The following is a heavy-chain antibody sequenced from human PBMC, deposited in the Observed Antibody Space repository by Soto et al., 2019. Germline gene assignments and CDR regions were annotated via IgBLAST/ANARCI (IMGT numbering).Heavy chain of an antibody. V-gene: IGHV4-39*01. CDR1: GGSISSSSYY. CDR2: IYYSGST. CDR3: ARQGDDYIWGSYRQHPPYYYYYMDV. D-gene: IGHD3-16*02. J-gene: IGHJ6*03. Sequence: SETLSLTCTVSGGSISSSSYYWGWIRPPPGKGLEWIGSIYYSGSTYYNPSLKSRVTISVDTSKNQFSLKLSSVTAADTAVYYCARQGDDYIWGSYRQHPPYYYYYMDVWGKGTTVTVSS.